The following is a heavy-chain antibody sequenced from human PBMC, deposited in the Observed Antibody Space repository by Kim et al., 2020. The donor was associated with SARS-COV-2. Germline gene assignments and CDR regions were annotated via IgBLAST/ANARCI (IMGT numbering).Heavy chain of an antibody. J-gene: IGHJ4*01. D-gene: IGHD4-17*01. V-gene: IGHV3-30*18. CDR1: GFTFSSYG. Sequence: GGSLRLSCAASGFTFSSYGMHWVRQAPGKGLEWVAVISYDGSNKYYADSVKGRFTISRDNSKNTLYLQMNSLRAEDTAVYYCAKDPLACTTVPLYYFDY. CDR2: ISYDGSNK. CDR3: AKDPLACTTVPLYYFDY.